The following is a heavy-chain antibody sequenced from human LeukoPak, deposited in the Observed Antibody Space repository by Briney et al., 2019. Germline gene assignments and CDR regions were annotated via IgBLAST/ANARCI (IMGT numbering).Heavy chain of an antibody. CDR2: ISYDGSNK. V-gene: IGHV3-30*18. CDR3: AKEGSYGYWYFDY. J-gene: IGHJ4*02. CDR1: GFTFSSYG. D-gene: IGHD5-18*01. Sequence: GGSLRLSCAASGFTFSSYGMHWVRQAPGKGLEWVAVISYDGSNKYYADSVKGRFTISRDNSKNTLYLQMNSLRAEDTTVYYCAKEGSYGYWYFDYWGQGTLVTVSS.